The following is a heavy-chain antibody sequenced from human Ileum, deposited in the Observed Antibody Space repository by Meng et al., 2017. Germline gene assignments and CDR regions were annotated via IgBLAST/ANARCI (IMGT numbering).Heavy chain of an antibody. Sequence: QVQPRESGPGLGKPSQPLYLTCTVSGGPPGAPLSSTDYHWTWIRQPPGKGLEWIGNIDYSGSTYYTPSLRSRVTMSIDTSKNQVSLNLTSMTAADTAVYYCASGGALWLRGVVDYWGQGALVTVSS. CDR3: ASGGALWLRGVVDY. V-gene: IGHV4-30-4*01. J-gene: IGHJ4*02. D-gene: IGHD5-18*01. CDR1: GGPPGAPLSSTDYH. CDR2: IDYSGST.